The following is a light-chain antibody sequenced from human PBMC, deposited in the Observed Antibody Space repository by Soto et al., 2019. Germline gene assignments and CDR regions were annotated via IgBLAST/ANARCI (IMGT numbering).Light chain of an antibody. CDR2: SNN. CDR3: AAWDDSLNGYV. V-gene: IGLV1-44*01. Sequence: QSVLTQAPSSSGIPGQRVTISYSGSSSNIGSNTVNWYQQLPGTAPKLFIYSNNQRPSGVPDRFSGSKSGTSASLAISGLQSEDEADYYCAAWDDSLNGYVFGTGTKVTVL. CDR1: SSNIGSNT. J-gene: IGLJ1*01.